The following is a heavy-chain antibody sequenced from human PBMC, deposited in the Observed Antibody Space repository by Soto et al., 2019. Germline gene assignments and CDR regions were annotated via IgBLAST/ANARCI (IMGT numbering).Heavy chain of an antibody. CDR2: LSWKGVTI. CDR1: GFTFDDYA. D-gene: IGHD3-22*01. Sequence: EVQLVESGGDLVQPGRSLRLSCAASGFTFDDYAMHWVRQVPGKGLQWVSGLSWKGVTIGYAASVKGRFTISRDNAKKSLYLPMNGLRTDDTALYYCAGSRAYDSSDYSGFPYRMGVWGLGTTVTVS. J-gene: IGHJ6*02. CDR3: AGSRAYDSSDYSGFPYRMGV. V-gene: IGHV3-9*01.